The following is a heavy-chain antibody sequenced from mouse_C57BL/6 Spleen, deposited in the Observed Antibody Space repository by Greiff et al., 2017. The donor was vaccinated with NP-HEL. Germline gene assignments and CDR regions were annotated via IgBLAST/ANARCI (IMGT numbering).Heavy chain of an antibody. D-gene: IGHD1-1*01. CDR3: ARYYGATGAMDY. V-gene: IGHV1-52*01. J-gene: IGHJ4*01. CDR1: GYTFTSYW. Sequence: QVQLKQPGAELVRPGSSVKLSCKASGYTFTSYWMHWVKQRPIQGLEWIGNIDPSDSETHYNQKFKDKATLTVDKSSSTAYMQLSSLTSEDSAVYYCARYYGATGAMDYWGQGTSVTVSS. CDR2: IDPSDSET.